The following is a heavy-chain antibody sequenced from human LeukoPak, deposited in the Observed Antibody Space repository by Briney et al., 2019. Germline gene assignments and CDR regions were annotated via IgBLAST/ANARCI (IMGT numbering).Heavy chain of an antibody. CDR2: INPSGGST. Sequence: ASVKVSCKASGHTFTSYYMHWVRQAPGQGLEWMGIINPSGGSTSYAQKFQGRVTMTRDTSTSTVYMELSSLRSEDTAVYYCARIEFQYSIYSRMGAFDIWGQGTMVTVSS. J-gene: IGHJ3*02. D-gene: IGHD6-6*01. CDR3: ARIEFQYSIYSRMGAFDI. V-gene: IGHV1-46*01. CDR1: GHTFTSYY.